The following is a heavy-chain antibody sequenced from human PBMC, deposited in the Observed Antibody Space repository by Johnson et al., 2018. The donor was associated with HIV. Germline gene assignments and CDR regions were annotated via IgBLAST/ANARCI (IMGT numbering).Heavy chain of an antibody. D-gene: IGHD3-22*01. CDR3: AKASNYYDSSRHAFDI. CDR1: GFTVSSNY. J-gene: IGHJ3*02. Sequence: VQLVESGGGLIQPGGSLRLSCAASGFTVSSNYMSWVRQAPGKGLEWVSVIYSGGSTYYADSVKGRFTISRDISKNTLYLQRNSLRTEDTAVYYCAKASNYYDSSRHAFDIWGQGTMVTVSS. V-gene: IGHV3-66*03. CDR2: IYSGGST.